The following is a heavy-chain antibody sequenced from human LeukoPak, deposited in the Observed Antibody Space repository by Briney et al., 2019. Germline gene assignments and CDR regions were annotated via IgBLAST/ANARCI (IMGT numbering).Heavy chain of an antibody. V-gene: IGHV4-59*01. D-gene: IGHD6-6*01. CDR1: GGSISSYY. J-gene: IGHJ5*02. Sequence: SETLSLTCTVSGGSISSYYWSWIRQPPGKGLEWIGFIYYSGSTNYNPSLKSRVTISVDTSKNQFSLKVRSVTPADTAVYYCARGPGQFVRIPPRGWFDPWGQGTLVTVSS. CDR2: IYYSGST. CDR3: ARGPGQFVRIPPRGWFDP.